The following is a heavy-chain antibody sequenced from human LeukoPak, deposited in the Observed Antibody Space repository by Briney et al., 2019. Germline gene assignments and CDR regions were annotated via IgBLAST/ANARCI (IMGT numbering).Heavy chain of an antibody. V-gene: IGHV3-30*02. CDR3: AKDVDYSLDY. J-gene: IGHJ4*02. D-gene: IGHD4-11*01. CDR1: GFTFSSYG. Sequence: GGSLRLSYAASGFTFSSYGMHWVRQAPGKGLEWVAFIRYDGSNKYYADSVKGRFTISRDNSKNTLYLQMNSLRAEDTAVYYCAKDVDYSLDYWGQGTLVTVSS. CDR2: IRYDGSNK.